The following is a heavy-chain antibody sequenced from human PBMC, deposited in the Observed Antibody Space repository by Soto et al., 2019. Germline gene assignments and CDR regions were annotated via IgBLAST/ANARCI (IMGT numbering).Heavy chain of an antibody. J-gene: IGHJ5*02. D-gene: IGHD6-13*01. Sequence: GESLKISCKVSGYSFTSYWISGVRQMPGKGLEWMGRIDPSDSYTNYSPSFQGHVTISADKSISTAYLQWSSLKASDTAMYYCATSFQAIAAAGTGFDWFDPWGQGTLVTVSS. CDR2: IDPSDSYT. CDR3: ATSFQAIAAAGTGFDWFDP. CDR1: GYSFTSYW. V-gene: IGHV5-10-1*01.